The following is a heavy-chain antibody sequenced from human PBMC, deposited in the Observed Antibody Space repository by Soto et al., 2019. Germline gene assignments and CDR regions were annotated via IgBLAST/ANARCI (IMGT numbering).Heavy chain of an antibody. J-gene: IGHJ3*02. CDR1: GFTFDDYA. Sequence: PGGSLRLSCAASGFTFDDYAVHWVQQAPGKGLEWVSGISWNSGSIGYADSVKGRFTISRDNAKNSLYLRMNSLRAEDTALYYCAKDISAIFGAFDIWGQGTMVTVSS. CDR2: ISWNSGSI. V-gene: IGHV3-9*01. D-gene: IGHD3-3*01. CDR3: AKDISAIFGAFDI.